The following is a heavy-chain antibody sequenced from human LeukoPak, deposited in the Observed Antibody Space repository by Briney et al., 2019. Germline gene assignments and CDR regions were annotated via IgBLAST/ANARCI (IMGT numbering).Heavy chain of an antibody. J-gene: IGHJ4*01. CDR1: GFTFSNYA. D-gene: IGHD6-6*01. CDR3: AKQYSTSNRPPFDY. Sequence: GGSLRLSCAASGFTFSNYAMSWVRQAPGKGLEWVSHISGSGGSTYYADSVKGRLTISRDNSKNTLYLQMNSLRAEDTAVYYCAKQYSTSNRPPFDYWGHGTLVTVSS. CDR2: ISGSGGST. V-gene: IGHV3-23*01.